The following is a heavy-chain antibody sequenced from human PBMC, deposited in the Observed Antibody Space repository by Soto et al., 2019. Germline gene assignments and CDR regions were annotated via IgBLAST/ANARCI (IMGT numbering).Heavy chain of an antibody. Sequence: PSETLSLTCTVSGGSISSGDYYWSWIRQPPGKGLEWIGYIYYSGSTYYNPSLKSRVTISVDTSKNQFSLKLSSVTAADTAVYYCASFAGITIFGVVITDHSDYGMDVWGQGTTVTGS. CDR2: IYYSGST. CDR3: ASFAGITIFGVVITDHSDYGMDV. J-gene: IGHJ6*02. V-gene: IGHV4-30-4*01. D-gene: IGHD3-3*01. CDR1: GGSISSGDYY.